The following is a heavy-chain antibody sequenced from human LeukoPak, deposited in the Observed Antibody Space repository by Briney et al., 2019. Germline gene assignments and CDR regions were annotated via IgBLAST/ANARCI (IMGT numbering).Heavy chain of an antibody. CDR3: AKTGFQWGYYFYYMDV. CDR1: GFTFSDYY. CDR2: ISSSGSTK. V-gene: IGHV3-11*04. D-gene: IGHD1-14*01. Sequence: GGSLRLSCSASGFTFSDYYMSWIRQAPGKGLECISYISSSGSTKHYADSVKGRFTISRDNAKNSLYLQMNSLRAEDTAVYYCAKTGFQWGYYFYYMDVWGRGTTVTVSS. J-gene: IGHJ6*03.